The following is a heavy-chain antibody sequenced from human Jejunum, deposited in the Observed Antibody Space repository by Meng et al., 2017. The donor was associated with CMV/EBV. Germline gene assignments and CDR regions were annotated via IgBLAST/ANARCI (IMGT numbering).Heavy chain of an antibody. J-gene: IGHJ4*02. D-gene: IGHD3/OR15-3a*01. CDR2: INSDGTIT. V-gene: IGHV3-74*01. Sequence: ASGFPFLRYYLYLVRQAPGQGLEWVSRINSDGTITYYADSVKGRFTISRDNAKHTLYLHMNSLRAEDTATYYCARGGYDFWTDYLHYWGQGTLVTVSS. CDR1: GFPFLRYY. CDR3: ARGGYDFWTDYLHY.